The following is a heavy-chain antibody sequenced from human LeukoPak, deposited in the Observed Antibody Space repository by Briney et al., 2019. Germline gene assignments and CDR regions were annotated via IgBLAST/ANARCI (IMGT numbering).Heavy chain of an antibody. CDR1: GYSFSYYW. J-gene: IGHJ3*02. CDR2: IYPGDSKT. CDR3: ARYNYGANLVGDAFDM. D-gene: IGHD4-23*01. V-gene: IGHV5-51*01. Sequence: GESLKISCKASGYSFSYYWIGWVRQMPGKGLEWMGIIYPGDSKTRYSPSFQGQVTISADKSINAAYQQWSSLQASDTAIYYCARYNYGANLVGDAFDMWGQGTMVTVSS.